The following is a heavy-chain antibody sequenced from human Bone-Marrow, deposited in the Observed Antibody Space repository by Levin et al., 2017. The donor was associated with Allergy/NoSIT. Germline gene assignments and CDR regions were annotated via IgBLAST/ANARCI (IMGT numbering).Heavy chain of an antibody. J-gene: IGHJ4*02. V-gene: IGHV4-39*07. CDR2: TYYSGST. Sequence: SETLSLTCTVSDGSISSSSYYWGWIRQPPGKGLEWIGSTYYSGSTYYNPSLKSRVTISIDMANNHLSLKLTSVTAADTAVYYCGRGDGDFWGQGTLVTVSS. CDR3: GRGDGDF. CDR1: DGSISSSSYY.